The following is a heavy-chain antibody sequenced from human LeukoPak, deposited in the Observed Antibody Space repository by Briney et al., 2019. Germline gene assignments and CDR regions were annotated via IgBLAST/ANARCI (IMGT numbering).Heavy chain of an antibody. CDR1: GGSFSGYY. CDR3: ARHRPGYDILTGYFVPYYFDY. Sequence: SETLSLTCAVYGGSFSGYYWSWIRQPPGKGLERIGEINHSGSTNYNPSLKSRVTISVDTSKNRFSLKLSPVTAADTAVYYCARHRPGYDILTGYFVPYYFDYWGQGTLVTVSS. CDR2: INHSGST. J-gene: IGHJ4*02. V-gene: IGHV4-34*01. D-gene: IGHD3-9*01.